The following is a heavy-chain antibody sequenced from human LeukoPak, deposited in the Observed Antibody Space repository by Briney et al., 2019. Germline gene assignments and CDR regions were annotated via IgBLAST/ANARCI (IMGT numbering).Heavy chain of an antibody. V-gene: IGHV3-7*05. Sequence: GGSLRLSCAASGFNFSSHWMSWVRQAPGKGLEWVANINQDGSEKYYVDSVKGRFTISRDNAKNSLYVQMTSLRAEDTAVYYCARDHVVRGLVWDYWGQGTLVTVSS. CDR2: INQDGSEK. CDR3: ARDHVVRGLVWDY. D-gene: IGHD3-10*01. J-gene: IGHJ4*02. CDR1: GFNFSSHW.